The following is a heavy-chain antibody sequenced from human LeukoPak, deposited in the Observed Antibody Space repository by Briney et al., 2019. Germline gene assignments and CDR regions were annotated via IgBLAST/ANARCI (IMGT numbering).Heavy chain of an antibody. CDR2: ISAYNGNT. CDR1: GYTFTSYG. V-gene: IGHV1-18*01. D-gene: IGHD2-2*01. CDR3: ARDRSPAAISHFDY. Sequence: ASVKVSCKASGYTFTSYGISRVRQAPGQGLEWMGWISAYNGNTNYAQKLQGRVTMTTDTSTSTAYMELRSLRSDDTAVYYCARDRSPAAISHFDYWGQGTLVTVSS. J-gene: IGHJ4*02.